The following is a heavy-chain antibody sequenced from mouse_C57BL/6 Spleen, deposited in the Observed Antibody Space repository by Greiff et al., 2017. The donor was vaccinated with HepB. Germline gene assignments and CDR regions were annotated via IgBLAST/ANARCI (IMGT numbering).Heavy chain of an antibody. CDR1: GYTFTSYW. V-gene: IGHV1-52*01. CDR3: ARSHDRYFDV. J-gene: IGHJ1*03. Sequence: QVQLKQPGAELVRPGSSVKLSCKASGYTFTSYWMHWVKQRPIQGLEWIGNIDPSDSETHYNQKFKDKATLTVDKSSSTAYMQLSSLTSEDSAVYYCARSHDRYFDVWGTGTTVTVSS. CDR2: IDPSDSET. D-gene: IGHD2-12*01.